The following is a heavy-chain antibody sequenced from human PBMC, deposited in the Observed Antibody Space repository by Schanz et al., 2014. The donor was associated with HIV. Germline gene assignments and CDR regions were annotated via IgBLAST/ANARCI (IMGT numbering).Heavy chain of an antibody. D-gene: IGHD2-21*01. V-gene: IGHV3-30-3*01. Sequence: QVQLVESGGGVVQPGRSLRLSCAASGFTFSSYAMHWVRQAPGKGLEWVAVISYDGSNKYYADSVKGRFTIARDNSKNALYLQMNSPRAEDTAVYYCARDKDINCGYYYYGMGVWGQGTAVTVYS. CDR1: GFTFSSYA. CDR2: ISYDGSNK. CDR3: ARDKDINCGYYYYGMGV. J-gene: IGHJ6*02.